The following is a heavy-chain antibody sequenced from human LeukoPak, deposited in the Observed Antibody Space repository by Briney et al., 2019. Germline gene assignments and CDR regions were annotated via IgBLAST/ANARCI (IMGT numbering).Heavy chain of an antibody. D-gene: IGHD6-13*01. J-gene: IGHJ4*02. CDR2: INHSGST. Sequence: SETLSLTCAVYGGSFSGYHWSWIRQPPGKGLEWIGEINHSGSTNYNPSLKSRVTISVDTSKNQFSLKLSSVTAADTAVYYCAREVGQGAAASWVDYWGQGTLVTVSS. V-gene: IGHV4-34*01. CDR1: GGSFSGYH. CDR3: AREVGQGAAASWVDY.